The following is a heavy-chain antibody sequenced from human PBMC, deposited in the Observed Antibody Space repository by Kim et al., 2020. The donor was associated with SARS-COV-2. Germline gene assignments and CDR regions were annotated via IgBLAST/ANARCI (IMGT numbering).Heavy chain of an antibody. Sequence: VKGQFTVSRDNARNTVSLQVSSVRAEDTAVYYCARGGYWEWSDGRSAFDSWGQGTVVTVSS. J-gene: IGHJ3*02. V-gene: IGHV3-23*01. D-gene: IGHD3-3*01. CDR3: ARGGYWEWSDGRSAFDS.